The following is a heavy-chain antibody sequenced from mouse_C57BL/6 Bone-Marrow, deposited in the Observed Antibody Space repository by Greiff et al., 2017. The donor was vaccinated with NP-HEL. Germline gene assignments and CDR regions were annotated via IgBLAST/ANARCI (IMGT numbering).Heavy chain of an antibody. CDR2: IDPENGDT. Sequence: EVKLQESGAELVRPGASVKLSCTASGFNIKDDYMHWVKQRPEQGLEWIGWIDPENGDTEYASKFQGKATITADTSSNTAYLQLSSLTSEDTAVYYCTYPTFDYWGQGTTLTVSS. D-gene: IGHD2-10*01. V-gene: IGHV14-4*01. CDR3: TYPTFDY. J-gene: IGHJ2*01. CDR1: GFNIKDDY.